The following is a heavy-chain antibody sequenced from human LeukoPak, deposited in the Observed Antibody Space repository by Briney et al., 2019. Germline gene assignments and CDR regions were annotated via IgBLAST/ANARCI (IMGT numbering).Heavy chain of an antibody. CDR2: ISSSSSYI. CDR1: GFTFSSYS. J-gene: IGHJ4*02. CDR3: ARDASGYSSTSGNDY. Sequence: GGSLRLSCAASGFTFSSYSMNGVRQAAGKGLEWVSSISSSSSYIYYADSVKGRFTISRDNAKNSLFLQMNSLRAEDTAVYYCARDASGYSSTSGNDYWGQGTLVTVSS. D-gene: IGHD6-13*01. V-gene: IGHV3-21*01.